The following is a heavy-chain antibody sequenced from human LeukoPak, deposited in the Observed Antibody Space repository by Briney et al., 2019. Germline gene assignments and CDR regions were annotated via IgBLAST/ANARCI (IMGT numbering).Heavy chain of an antibody. CDR2: ISYDGSNK. J-gene: IGHJ4*02. Sequence: PGRSLRLSCAASGFTFSSYAMHWVRQAPGKGLVWVAVISYDGSNKYYADSVKGRFTISRDNSKNTLYLQMNSLRAEDTAVYYCARGDSSSWFKIDYWGQGTLVTVSS. CDR1: GFTFSSYA. D-gene: IGHD6-13*01. CDR3: ARGDSSSWFKIDY. V-gene: IGHV3-30*04.